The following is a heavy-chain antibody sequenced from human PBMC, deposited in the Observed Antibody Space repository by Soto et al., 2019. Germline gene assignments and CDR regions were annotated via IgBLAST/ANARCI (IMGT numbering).Heavy chain of an antibody. D-gene: IGHD3-10*01. CDR2: ISYDGSNK. Sequence: PGGSLRLSCAASGFTFSSYAMHWVRQAPGKGLEWVAVISYDGSNKYYADSVKGRFTISRDNSKNTLYLQMNSLRAEDTAVYYCARGKAKGVFSYFYYYGMDVWGQGNTLTVSS. CDR3: ARGKAKGVFSYFYYYGMDV. CDR1: GFTFSSYA. J-gene: IGHJ6*02. V-gene: IGHV3-30-3*01.